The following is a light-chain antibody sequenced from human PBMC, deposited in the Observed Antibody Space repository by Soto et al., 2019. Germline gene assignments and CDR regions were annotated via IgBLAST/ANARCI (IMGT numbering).Light chain of an antibody. CDR1: PSISSW. J-gene: IGKJ1*01. V-gene: IGKV1-5*01. CDR3: RQYSSYAWT. CDR2: AAS. Sequence: DIQMTQSPSTLSASVGDRVTITCRASPSISSWLAWYQHKPGKAPKLLIYAASSLQSGVPSRFSGSGSGTELALTISSLEPDDFATFYCRQYSSYAWTFGQGTKVDIK.